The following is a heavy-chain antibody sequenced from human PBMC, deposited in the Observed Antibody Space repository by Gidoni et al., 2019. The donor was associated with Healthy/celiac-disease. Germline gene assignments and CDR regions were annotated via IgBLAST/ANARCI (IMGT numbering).Heavy chain of an antibody. J-gene: IGHJ5*02. Sequence: QITLKESGPTLVKPTQTLTLTCTFSGFSLSTSGVGVGWIRQPPGKALEWLALIYWNDDKRYSPSLKSTTITKDTSKNQVVLTMTNMDPVDTATYYCAHIMRGGSGSFFGGVPNWFDPWGQGTLVTVSS. CDR2: IYWNDDK. CDR1: GFSLSTSGVG. CDR3: AHIMRGGSGSFFGGVPNWFDP. V-gene: IGHV2-5*01. D-gene: IGHD3-10*01.